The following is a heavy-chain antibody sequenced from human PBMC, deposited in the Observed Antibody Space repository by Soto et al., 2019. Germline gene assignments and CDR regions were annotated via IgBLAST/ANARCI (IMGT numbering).Heavy chain of an antibody. D-gene: IGHD3-3*01. CDR3: ARVPYPNYDFWSGYST. CDR2: IYSGGST. CDR1: GFTVSSNY. V-gene: IGHV3-53*01. Sequence: GGSLRLSCAASGFTVSSNYMSWVRQAPGKGLEWVSVIYSGGSTYYADSVKGRFTISRDNSKNTLYLQMNSLRAEDTAVYYCARVPYPNYDFWSGYSTWGQGTLVTVSS. J-gene: IGHJ4*02.